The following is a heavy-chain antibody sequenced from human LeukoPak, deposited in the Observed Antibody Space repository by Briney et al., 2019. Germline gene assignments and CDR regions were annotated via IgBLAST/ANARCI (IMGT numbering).Heavy chain of an antibody. J-gene: IGHJ4*02. Sequence: GGSLRLSCAASGFTVSNSFMSWVRQAPGKGLEWVSVIYSGTYTYYADSVKGRFTISRDNSKNTLYLQMDSLRAEDTAVYYCAKDWLGTFPARPFDYWGQGTLVTVSS. CDR2: IYSGTYT. D-gene: IGHD6-6*01. V-gene: IGHV3-53*01. CDR1: GFTVSNSF. CDR3: AKDWLGTFPARPFDY.